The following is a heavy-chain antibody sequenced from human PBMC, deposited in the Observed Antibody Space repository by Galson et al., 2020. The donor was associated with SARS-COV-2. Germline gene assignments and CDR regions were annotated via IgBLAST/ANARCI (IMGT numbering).Heavy chain of an antibody. D-gene: IGHD1-26*01. CDR2: IKQDGSEK. Sequence: GESLKISCAASGFTFSSYWMSWVRQAPGKGLEWVANIKQDGSEKYYVDSVKGRFTISRDNAKNSLYLQMNSLRAEDTAVYYCARDSLYSGSSYYYYGMDVWGQGTTVTVSS. CDR1: GFTFSSYW. CDR3: ARDSLYSGSSYYYYGMDV. V-gene: IGHV3-7*03. J-gene: IGHJ6*02.